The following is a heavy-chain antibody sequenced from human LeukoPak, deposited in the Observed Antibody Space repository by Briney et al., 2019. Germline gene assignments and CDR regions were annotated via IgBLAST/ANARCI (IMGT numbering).Heavy chain of an antibody. CDR3: ARSPGWSYFDY. CDR2: ISITSSTI. CDR1: GFTFSTYG. V-gene: IGHV3-48*02. Sequence: GGSLRHSCAASGFTFSTYGMNWVRQAPGRGLEWVSYISITSSTIQYADSVKGRFTISRDNAGNSLYLQMNSLRDDDTAVYFCARSPGWSYFDYWGQGALVTVSS. D-gene: IGHD6-19*01. J-gene: IGHJ4*02.